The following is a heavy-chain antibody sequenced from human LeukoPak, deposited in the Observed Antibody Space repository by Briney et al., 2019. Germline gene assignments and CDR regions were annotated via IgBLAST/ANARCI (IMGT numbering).Heavy chain of an antibody. Sequence: ASVKVSCKASGGTFSSYAISWVRQAPGQGLEWMGGIIPIFGTANYAQKFQGRVTITADKSTSTAYMELSSLRSEDTAVYYCARDSSPLLTGTPHKYFDYWGQGTLVTVSS. V-gene: IGHV1-69*06. J-gene: IGHJ4*02. CDR3: ARDSSPLLTGTPHKYFDY. CDR2: IIPIFGTA. CDR1: GGTFSSYA. D-gene: IGHD1-20*01.